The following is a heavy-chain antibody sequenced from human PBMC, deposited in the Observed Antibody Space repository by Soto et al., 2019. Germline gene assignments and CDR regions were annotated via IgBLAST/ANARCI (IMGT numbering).Heavy chain of an antibody. Sequence: QVQLQESGPGLVKPSETLSLTCSVSGGSISSNWWSWVRQPPGNGLDWLGEINHSGTTNYKPSIRSRVTISVDKSKNQLSLNLNSVTDADTAFYYCARHIALATMRGFDYCGQGTLVTVSS. CDR1: GGSISSNW. CDR2: INHSGTT. V-gene: IGHV4-4*02. CDR3: ARHIALATMRGFDY. J-gene: IGHJ4*02. D-gene: IGHD3-22*01.